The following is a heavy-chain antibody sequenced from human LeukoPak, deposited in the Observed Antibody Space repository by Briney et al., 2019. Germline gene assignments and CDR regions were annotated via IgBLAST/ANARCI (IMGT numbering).Heavy chain of an antibody. J-gene: IGHJ4*02. V-gene: IGHV3-21*01. D-gene: IGHD3-22*01. Sequence: GGSLRLSCAASGFTFSSYSMNWVRQAPGKGLEWVSSISSSSSYIYYADSVKGRFTISRDNAKNSLYLQMNSLRAEDTAVYYCARDSYYYDSSGYYLYYFDYWGRGTLVTVSS. CDR3: ARDSYYYDSSGYYLYYFDY. CDR2: ISSSSSYI. CDR1: GFTFSSYS.